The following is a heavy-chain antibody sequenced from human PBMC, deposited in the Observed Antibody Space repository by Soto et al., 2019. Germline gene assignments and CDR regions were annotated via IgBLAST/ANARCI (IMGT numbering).Heavy chain of an antibody. CDR2: IYYSGST. J-gene: IGHJ5*02. CDR3: AREVEDSSSSGWFAP. V-gene: IGHV4-30-4*01. D-gene: IGHD6-6*01. Sequence: QVQLQESGPGLVKPSQTLSLTCTVSGGSISSGDYYWSWIRQPPGKVLEWIGYIYYSGSTYYNPSLKSRVTISVDTSKNQFSLKLSSVTAADTAVYYCAREVEDSSSSGWFAPWGQGTLVTVSS. CDR1: GGSISSGDYY.